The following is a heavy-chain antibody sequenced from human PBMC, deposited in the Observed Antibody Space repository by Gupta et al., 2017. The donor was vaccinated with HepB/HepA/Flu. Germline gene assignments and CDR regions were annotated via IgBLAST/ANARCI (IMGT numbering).Heavy chain of an antibody. V-gene: IGHV1-69*01. D-gene: IGHD2-2*02. CDR2: IIPLFGTA. CDR1: GGTFSSYA. Sequence: QVQLVQSGAEVKKPGSSVKVSCKASGGTFSSYAISRVRQAPGPGLEWMGGIIPLFGTANYAQKFQGRVTITADESTSTAYMELSSLRSEDTAVYYCAREYHDCSSTSCYRVVGYFDYWGQGTLVTVSS. CDR3: AREYHDCSSTSCYRVVGYFDY. J-gene: IGHJ4*02.